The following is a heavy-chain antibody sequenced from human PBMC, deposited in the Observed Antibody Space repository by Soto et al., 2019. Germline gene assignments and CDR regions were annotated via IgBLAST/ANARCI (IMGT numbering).Heavy chain of an antibody. J-gene: IGHJ3*02. CDR2: ISGSGGST. D-gene: IGHD3-22*01. V-gene: IGHV3-23*01. CDR3: AKDNDSSGYYYFAFDI. Sequence: VGSLRLSCAASGFTFSSYAMSWVRQAPGKGLEWVSAISGSGGSTYYADSVKGRFTISRDNSKNTLYLQINSLRAEDTAVYYCAKDNDSSGYYYFAFDIWGQGTMVTVSS. CDR1: GFTFSSYA.